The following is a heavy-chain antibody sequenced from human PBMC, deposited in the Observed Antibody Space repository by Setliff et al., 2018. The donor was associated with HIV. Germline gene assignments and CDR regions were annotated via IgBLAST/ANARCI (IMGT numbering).Heavy chain of an antibody. CDR2: IYSDGRT. CDR1: AFNVSHNH. CDR3: ARGVKWLDP. J-gene: IGHJ5*02. V-gene: IGHV3-53*01. Sequence: PGGSLRLSCAASAFNVSHNHMTWVRQAPGKGLEWVYIIYSDGRTYYADSVKGRFTISRDDSKNTVYLQMHSLRVEDTAVYYCARGVKWLDPWGQGTLVTVSS. D-gene: IGHD3-10*01.